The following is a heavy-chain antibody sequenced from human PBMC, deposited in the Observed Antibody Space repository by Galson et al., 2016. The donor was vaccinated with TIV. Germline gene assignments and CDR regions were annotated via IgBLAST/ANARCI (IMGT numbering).Heavy chain of an antibody. CDR3: ARGIGVPLHFDS. CDR2: IYHSGMI. V-gene: IGHV4-4*02. J-gene: IGHJ4*02. CDR1: GDSISGHQW. Sequence: SETLSLTCAVSGDSISGHQWWSWVRQPPGKGLEWIGEIYHSGMINYNPSLKSRVTISVDQSSNQFSLNVYSVTAADTATYYCARGIGVPLHFDSWGQGTLVTVSS. D-gene: IGHD3-3*01.